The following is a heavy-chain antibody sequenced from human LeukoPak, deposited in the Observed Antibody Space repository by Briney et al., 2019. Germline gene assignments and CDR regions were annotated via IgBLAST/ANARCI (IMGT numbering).Heavy chain of an antibody. V-gene: IGHV4-34*01. CDR1: GGSFSGYY. J-gene: IGHJ3*02. CDR3: ARGSRDAFDI. Sequence: SETLSLTCAVYGGSFSGYYWSWIRQPPGKGLEWIGEINHSGSTNYNPSLKSRVTISVDTSKDQFSLKLSSVTAADTAVYYCARGSRDAFDIWGQGTMVTVSS. CDR2: INHSGST.